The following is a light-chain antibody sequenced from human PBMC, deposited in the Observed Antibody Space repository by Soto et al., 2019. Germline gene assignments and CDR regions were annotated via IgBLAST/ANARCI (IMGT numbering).Light chain of an antibody. J-gene: IGLJ2*01. Sequence: QAVVTQPASVSGSPGQSITISCTGTSSDVGTYNLVSWYQQCPGKAPKLIIYEGSKRPSGVSNRFFGYKSGNTASLTISGLQAEDEADYYCCSYAGIRGLVFGGGTKLTVL. CDR3: CSYAGIRGLV. CDR2: EGS. V-gene: IGLV2-23*01. CDR1: SSDVGTYNL.